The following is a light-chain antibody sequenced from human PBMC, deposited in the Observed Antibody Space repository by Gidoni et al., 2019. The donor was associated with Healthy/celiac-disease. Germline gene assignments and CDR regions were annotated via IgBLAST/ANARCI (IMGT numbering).Light chain of an antibody. J-gene: IGLJ3*02. V-gene: IGLV3-25*03. Sequence: SYELTQPPSVSVSPGQTARITCSGDALPKQYASWYQQKPGQAPVLVIYKDSERPSGIPERFSGSSSGTTVTLTISGVQAEDEADYYCQSADSSGTSRVFGGGTKLTVL. CDR3: QSADSSGTSRV. CDR2: KDS. CDR1: ALPKQY.